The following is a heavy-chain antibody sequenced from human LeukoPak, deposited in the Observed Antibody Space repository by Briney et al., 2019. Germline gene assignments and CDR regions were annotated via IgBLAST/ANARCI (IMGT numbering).Heavy chain of an antibody. CDR2: IYYSGST. V-gene: IGHV4-61*08. CDR3: ARSGAYDSSGYYEY. CDR1: GGSISSGGYY. D-gene: IGHD3-22*01. Sequence: SETLSLTCTVSGGSISSGGYYWSWIRQPPGKGLEWIGYIYYSGSTNYNPSLKSRVTISVDTSKNQFSLKLSSVTAADTAVYYCARSGAYDSSGYYEYWGQGTLVTVSS. J-gene: IGHJ4*02.